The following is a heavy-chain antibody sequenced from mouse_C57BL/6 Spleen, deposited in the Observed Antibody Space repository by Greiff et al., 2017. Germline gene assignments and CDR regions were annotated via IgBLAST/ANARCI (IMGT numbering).Heavy chain of an antibody. CDR2: INPNNGGT. Sequence: EVQLQQSGPELVKPGASVKISCKASGYTFTDYYMNWVKQSHGKSLEWIGDINPNNGGTSYNQKFKGKATLTVDKSSSTAYMELRSLTSEDSAVYYCASPYDWYFDVWGTGTTVTVSS. D-gene: IGHD1-1*01. CDR1: GYTFTDYY. CDR3: ASPYDWYFDV. V-gene: IGHV1-26*01. J-gene: IGHJ1*03.